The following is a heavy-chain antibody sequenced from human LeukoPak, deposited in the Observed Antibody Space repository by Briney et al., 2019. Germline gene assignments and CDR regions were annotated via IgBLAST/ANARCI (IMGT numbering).Heavy chain of an antibody. CDR2: IYTIGST. CDR1: GGSISSYY. J-gene: IGHJ2*01. Sequence: SETLSLTCTVSGGSISSYYWSWIRQPAGKGLKWIGRIYTIGSTNYNPSLKSRVTMSVDTSKNQFSLKLSSVTAADTAVYYCARDESPEYYDFWSGYYRYWYFDLWGRGTLVTVSS. CDR3: ARDESPEYYDFWSGYYRYWYFDL. D-gene: IGHD3-3*01. V-gene: IGHV4-4*07.